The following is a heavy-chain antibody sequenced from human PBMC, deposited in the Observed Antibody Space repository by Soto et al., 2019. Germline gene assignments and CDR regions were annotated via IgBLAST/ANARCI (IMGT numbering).Heavy chain of an antibody. CDR2: IYPGDSDT. Sequence: EVQLVQSGPEVKKPGESLKISCKGSGYRFSSYWIAWVRQMPGKGLEWMGNIYPGDSDTRYSPSFQGQVSISADKSISTAYLQWTSLKASDTAMYYCATLQGAAPDPFDHWGQGSLVTVSS. CDR3: ATLQGAAPDPFDH. J-gene: IGHJ4*01. D-gene: IGHD6-13*01. CDR1: GYRFSSYW. V-gene: IGHV5-51*01.